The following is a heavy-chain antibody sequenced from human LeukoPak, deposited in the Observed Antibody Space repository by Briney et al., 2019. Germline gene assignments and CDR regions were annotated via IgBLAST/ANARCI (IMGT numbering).Heavy chain of an antibody. Sequence: PGGSLRLSCAASGFTFSSYAMHWVRQAPGKGLEWVAVISYDGSNKYYADSVKGRFTISRDNSKNTLYLQMNSLRAEDTAVYYCAGEDTAMVMPWGQGTLVTVSS. CDR3: AGEDTAMVMP. D-gene: IGHD5-18*01. V-gene: IGHV3-30*04. J-gene: IGHJ5*02. CDR1: GFTFSSYA. CDR2: ISYDGSNK.